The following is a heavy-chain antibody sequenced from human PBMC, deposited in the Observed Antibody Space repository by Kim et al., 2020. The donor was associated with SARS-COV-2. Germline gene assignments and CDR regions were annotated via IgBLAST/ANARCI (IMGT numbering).Heavy chain of an antibody. Sequence: IPTLKRRVTISVDTSKNQFTPKLSSVTAADTAVYYCHALLAVAATNWFDPWGQGTLVTVSS. J-gene: IGHJ5*02. CDR3: HALLAVAATNWFDP. V-gene: IGHV4-39*01. D-gene: IGHD6-19*01.